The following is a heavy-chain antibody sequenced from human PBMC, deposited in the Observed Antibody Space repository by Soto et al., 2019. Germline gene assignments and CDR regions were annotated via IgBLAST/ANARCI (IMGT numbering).Heavy chain of an antibody. Sequence: QVQLVQSGAEVKKPGSSVKVSCKTSGVSFNNNGIGWVRQAPGHGLEWMGGVSPPFRTSNYARKFQGRISITADESTGTVNKELSSLTSENTAQFYCARVLYYGSGSYSPYGMAVWGQGTTVTASS. J-gene: IGHJ6*02. CDR3: ARVLYYGSGSYSPYGMAV. D-gene: IGHD3-10*01. CDR1: GVSFNNNG. V-gene: IGHV1-69*01. CDR2: VSPPFRTS.